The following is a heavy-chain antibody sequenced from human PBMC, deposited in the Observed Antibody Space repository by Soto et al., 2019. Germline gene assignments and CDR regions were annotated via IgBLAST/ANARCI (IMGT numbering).Heavy chain of an antibody. CDR3: AHIPNYYQYDWFDP. CDR2: IYWDDDK. D-gene: IGHD3-16*01. V-gene: IGHV2-5*02. CDR1: GFSLTTRGVG. J-gene: IGHJ5*02. Sequence: QITLKESGPTLVKPTQTLTLTCTFSGFSLTTRGVGVGWIRQPPGKALECLALIYWDDDKRYSPSLQSRLSITKDPSNNQVVLTMTNVDPVDTATYYCAHIPNYYQYDWFDPWGQGTLVSVSS.